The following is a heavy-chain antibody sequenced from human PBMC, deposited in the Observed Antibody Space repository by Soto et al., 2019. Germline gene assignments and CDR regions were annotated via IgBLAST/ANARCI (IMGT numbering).Heavy chain of an antibody. D-gene: IGHD1-26*01. CDR2: IYHSGGT. CDR3: ARLSGDYYLSWFDP. V-gene: IGHV4-38-2*01. J-gene: IGHJ5*02. CDR1: GSSIISGYH. Sequence: SETLSLTFAVSGSSIISGYHWGWIRQPPGKGLEWIGSIYHSGGTYYNPSLKSRVTISVDTSKKQFSLKLSSVTAADTAVYYCARLSGDYYLSWFDPWGQGTLVTVSS.